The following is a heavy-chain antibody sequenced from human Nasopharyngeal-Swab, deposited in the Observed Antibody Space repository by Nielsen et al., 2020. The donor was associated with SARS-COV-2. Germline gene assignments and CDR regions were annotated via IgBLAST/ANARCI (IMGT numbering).Heavy chain of an antibody. CDR2: ISVNGAST. V-gene: IGHV3-23*01. CDR1: RFTFSSYA. J-gene: IGHJ6*03. Sequence: GESLKISCAASRFTFSSYAMTWVRQAPGKGLEWVSSISVNGASTYYAGSVKGRFTISRDNSRNTLYLQLNSLRAEDTAIYYCAKRVAGKYYYMDVWGKGTTVTVSS. D-gene: IGHD3-10*01. CDR3: AKRVAGKYYYMDV.